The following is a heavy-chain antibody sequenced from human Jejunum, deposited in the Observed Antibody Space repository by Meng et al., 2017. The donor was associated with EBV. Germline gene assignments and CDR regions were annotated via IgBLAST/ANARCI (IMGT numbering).Heavy chain of an antibody. CDR1: GGSFGGYF. J-gene: IGHJ4*02. CDR3: ARSGAIIGVQGAPDY. Sequence: QVQRQQWGAGLLKPSETLSLTCAVSGGSFGGYFWTWIRQAPGKGLEWIGEINQVGSTNYNPSLKSRVTISVDTSNIQFSLKVTSVTAADTAVYYCARSGAIIGVQGAPDYWGQGTLVTVSS. V-gene: IGHV4-34*01. CDR2: INQVGST. D-gene: IGHD3-3*01.